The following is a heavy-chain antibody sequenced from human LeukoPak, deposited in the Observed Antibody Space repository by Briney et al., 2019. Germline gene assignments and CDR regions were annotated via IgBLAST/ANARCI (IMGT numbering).Heavy chain of an antibody. J-gene: IGHJ6*03. CDR2: INPNSGGT. V-gene: IGHV1-2*06. D-gene: IGHD2-15*01. CDR1: GYTFTGYY. CDR3: ARYCSGGSCYSGYYYMDV. Sequence: ASVKVSCKASGYTFTGYYMHWVRQAPGQGLEWMGRINPNSGGTNYAQKFQGRVTMTRDTSISTAYMELSRLRSDHTAVYYCARYCSGGSCYSGYYYMDVWGKGTTVTVSS.